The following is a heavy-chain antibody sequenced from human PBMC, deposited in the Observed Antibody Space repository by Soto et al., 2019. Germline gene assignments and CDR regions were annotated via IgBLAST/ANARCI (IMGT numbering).Heavy chain of an antibody. CDR3: ARQPYYSGGWYPFWFDP. CDR2: IYYSGST. Sequence: QVQLQESGPGLVKPSETLSLTCTVSGGSISSYYWSWIRQPPGKGLEWIGYIYYSGSTNYNPSLKSRVTISVDTSKNQFSLKLSSVTAADTAVYYCARQPYYSGGWYPFWFDPWGQGTLVTVSS. J-gene: IGHJ5*02. V-gene: IGHV4-59*08. D-gene: IGHD6-19*01. CDR1: GGSISSYY.